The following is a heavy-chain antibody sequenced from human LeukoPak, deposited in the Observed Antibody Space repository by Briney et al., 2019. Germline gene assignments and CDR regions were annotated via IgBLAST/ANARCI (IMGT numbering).Heavy chain of an antibody. V-gene: IGHV3-48*01. D-gene: IGHD3-16*02. CDR3: ARDLGDYVWGSYRDKGDY. CDR1: GFTFSSYS. CDR2: ISSSSSTI. Sequence: GGSLRLSCAASGFTFSSYSMNWVRQAPGKGLEWVSYISSSSSTIYYADSVKGRFTISRDNAKNSLYLQMNSLRAEDTAVYYCARDLGDYVWGSYRDKGDYWGQGTLVTVSS. J-gene: IGHJ4*02.